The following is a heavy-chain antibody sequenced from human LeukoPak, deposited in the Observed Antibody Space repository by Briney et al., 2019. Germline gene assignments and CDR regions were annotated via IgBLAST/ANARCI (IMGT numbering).Heavy chain of an antibody. CDR2: INHSGST. CDR1: GGSFSGYY. Sequence: PSETLSLTCAVYGGSFSGYYWTWIRQPPGKGLEGIGEINHSGSTNYNPSLKSRVTISVDTSKNQFSLKLSSVTAADTAVYYCARGKGSGWTFDYWGQGTLVTVSS. D-gene: IGHD6-19*01. V-gene: IGHV4-34*01. J-gene: IGHJ4*02. CDR3: ARGKGSGWTFDY.